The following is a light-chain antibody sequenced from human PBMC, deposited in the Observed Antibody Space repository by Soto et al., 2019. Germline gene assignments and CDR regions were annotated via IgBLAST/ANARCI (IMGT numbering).Light chain of an antibody. CDR2: GAS. Sequence: EIVLTQFPGTLSLSPGEIATLSFSASQSVTSNSLAWYQQKVGRAPRVLIYGASTRATGIPDRFSGSGSGTDFTLTISRLEPEDFAVYYCQQQGRSWITFGQGTRLEIK. V-gene: IGKV3-20*01. CDR3: QQQGRSWIT. J-gene: IGKJ5*01. CDR1: QSVTSNS.